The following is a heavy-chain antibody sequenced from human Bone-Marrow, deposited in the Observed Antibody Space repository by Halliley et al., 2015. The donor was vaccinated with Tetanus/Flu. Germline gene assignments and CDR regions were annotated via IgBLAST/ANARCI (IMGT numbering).Heavy chain of an antibody. Sequence: SGRSDFTYFADSVKGRFTISRDNSKNIVYLQMNSLGVEDTAVYYCARGFERFGGYLMYYGMDVWGQGTTVTVSS. CDR2: SGRSDFT. J-gene: IGHJ6*02. D-gene: IGHD3-22*01. CDR3: ARGFERFGGYLMYYGMDV. V-gene: IGHV3-23*01.